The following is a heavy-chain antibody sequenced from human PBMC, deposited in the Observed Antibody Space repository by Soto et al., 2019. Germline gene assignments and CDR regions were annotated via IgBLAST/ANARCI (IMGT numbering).Heavy chain of an antibody. Sequence: GGSLRLSFAASGFTFSSYGMHWVRQAPGKGLGGGVVISYDASNKYYADSAKVRFTISRNNSKNTLYRQMNSLRAEDTAGYYFAKARGPEWWVGMDVWGQGTTVTVSS. CDR3: AKARGPEWWVGMDV. D-gene: IGHD2-15*01. CDR2: ISYDASNK. J-gene: IGHJ6*02. CDR1: GFTFSSYG. V-gene: IGHV3-30*18.